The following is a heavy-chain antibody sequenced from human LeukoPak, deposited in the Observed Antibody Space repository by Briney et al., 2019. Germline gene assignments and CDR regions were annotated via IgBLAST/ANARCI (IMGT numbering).Heavy chain of an antibody. CDR1: GGSISSYY. Sequence: SETLSLTCTVSGGSISSYYWSWIRQPAGKGLEWIGRIYTSGSTNYNPSLKSRVTMSVDTSKNQFSLKLSSVTAADTAVYYCARYYYDSSGYYCRYFDYWGQGTLVTVSS. CDR3: ARYYYDSSGYYCRYFDY. J-gene: IGHJ4*02. CDR2: IYTSGST. D-gene: IGHD3-22*01. V-gene: IGHV4-4*07.